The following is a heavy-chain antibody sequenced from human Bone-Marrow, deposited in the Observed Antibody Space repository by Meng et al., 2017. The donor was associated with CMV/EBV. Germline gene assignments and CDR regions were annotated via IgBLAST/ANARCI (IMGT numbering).Heavy chain of an antibody. D-gene: IGHD3-3*01. CDR2: INPNSGGT. V-gene: IGHV1-2*02. J-gene: IGHJ4*02. Sequence: ASVKVSCKASGYTFTSYYMHWVRQAPGQGLEWMGWINPNSGGTNYAQKFQGRVTMTRDTSISTAYMELSRLRSDDTAVYYCARDYSLQHSGGWWSGQIPPFGYWGQGTLVTVSS. CDR3: ARDYSLQHSGGWWSGQIPPFGY. CDR1: GYTFTSYY.